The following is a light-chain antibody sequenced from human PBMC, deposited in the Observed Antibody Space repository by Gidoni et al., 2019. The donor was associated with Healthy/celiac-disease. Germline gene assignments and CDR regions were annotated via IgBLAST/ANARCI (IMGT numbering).Light chain of an antibody. Sequence: IQLTQSPSFLSASVGDRVTITCRASQGISSYLAWYQQKPGKAPKLLIYAASTLQSGVPSSFSGSGSGTEFTLTISSLQPEDFATYYCQQLNSFSTFGGGTKVEIK. CDR1: QGISSY. J-gene: IGKJ4*01. CDR2: AAS. CDR3: QQLNSFST. V-gene: IGKV1-9*01.